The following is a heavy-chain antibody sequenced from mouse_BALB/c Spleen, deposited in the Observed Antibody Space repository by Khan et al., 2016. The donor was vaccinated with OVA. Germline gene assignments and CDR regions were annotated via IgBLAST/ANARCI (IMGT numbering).Heavy chain of an antibody. CDR1: GFSLTNYG. D-gene: IGHD2-10*01. J-gene: IGHJ4*01. Sequence: QVQLQQSGPGLVAPSQSLSITCTISGFSLTNYGVHWVRQPPGKGLEWLVVIWSDGSATYNSALKSRLSISKDNSKSHVVLKMNSLQTDDTAMYYCARQPYYHYYIMDYWGQGTSVTVSA. V-gene: IGHV2-6-1*01. CDR2: IWSDGSA. CDR3: ARQPYYHYYIMDY.